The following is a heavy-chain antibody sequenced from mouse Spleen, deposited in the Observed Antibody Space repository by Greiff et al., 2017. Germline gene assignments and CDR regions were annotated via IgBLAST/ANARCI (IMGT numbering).Heavy chain of an antibody. D-gene: IGHD1-1*01. CDR1: GYTFTSYW. J-gene: IGHJ1*01. CDR3: GSSSLYWYFDV. CDR2: IDPSDSYT. Sequence: QVQLQQPGAELVMPGASVKLSCKASGYTFTSYWMHWVKQRPGQGLEWIGEIDPSDSYTNYNQKFKGKATLTVDKSSSTAYMQLSSLTSEDSAVYYCGSSSLYWYFDVWGAGTTVTVSS. V-gene: IGHV1-69*01.